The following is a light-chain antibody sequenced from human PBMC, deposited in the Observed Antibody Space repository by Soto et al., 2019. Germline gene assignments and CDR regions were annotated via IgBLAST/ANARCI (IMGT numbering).Light chain of an antibody. CDR3: CSFAGSYTSYV. V-gene: IGLV2-11*01. CDR1: TNY. CDR2: DVN. J-gene: IGLJ1*01. Sequence: SALTQPRSVSGSPGQSVTISCTGTTNYVSWYQQDPGKAPKLIIYDVNKRPSGVPGRFSGSKSGNTASLTISGLQAEDEAYYYCCSFAGSYTSYVFGTGTKVTVL.